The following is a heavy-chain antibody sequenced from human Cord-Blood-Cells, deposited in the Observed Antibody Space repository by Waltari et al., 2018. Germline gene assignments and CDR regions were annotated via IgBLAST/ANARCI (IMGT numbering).Heavy chain of an antibody. J-gene: IGHJ4*02. CDR1: GGSFRGYY. CDR3: ARDGDSSSSSGPDY. Sequence: QVQLQQWGAGLLKPSETLSLTCAVYGGSFRGYYWSWIRQPPGKGLEWIGEINHSGSTNYNPSLKSRVTISVDTSKNQFSLKLSSVTAADTAVYYCARDGDSSSSSGPDYWGQGTLVTVSS. D-gene: IGHD6-6*01. CDR2: INHSGST. V-gene: IGHV4-34*01.